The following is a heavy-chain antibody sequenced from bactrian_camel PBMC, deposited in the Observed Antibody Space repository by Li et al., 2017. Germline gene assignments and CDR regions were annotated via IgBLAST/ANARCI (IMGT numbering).Heavy chain of an antibody. J-gene: IGHJ6*01. Sequence: VQLVESGGGSVQAGESLRLSCAASGTTGSRYCMGWFRQAAGKEREGVAFFDTDGTTRYTGSVKGRFTISKDNAKNTLYLQMNSLKPEDTGMYYCAGYRRSGGCLSLLGPGDPGHRL. V-gene: IGHV3S55*01. CDR2: FDTDGTT. CDR3: AGYRRSGGCLSL. CDR1: GTTGSRYC. D-gene: IGHD2*01.